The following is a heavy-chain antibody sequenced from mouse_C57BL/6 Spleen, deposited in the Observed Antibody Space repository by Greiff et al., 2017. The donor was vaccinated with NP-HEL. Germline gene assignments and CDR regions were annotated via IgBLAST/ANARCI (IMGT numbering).Heavy chain of an antibody. CDR3: ARWGLRSWYFDV. CDR1: GYTFTSYW. Sequence: VQLQQPGAELVRPGSSVKLSCKASGYTFTSYWMHWVKQRPIQGLEWIGNIDPSDSETHYNQKFKDKATLTVDKSSSTAYMQLSSLTSEDSAVYYCARWGLRSWYFDVWGTGTTVTVSS. J-gene: IGHJ1*03. D-gene: IGHD1-1*01. CDR2: IDPSDSET. V-gene: IGHV1-52*01.